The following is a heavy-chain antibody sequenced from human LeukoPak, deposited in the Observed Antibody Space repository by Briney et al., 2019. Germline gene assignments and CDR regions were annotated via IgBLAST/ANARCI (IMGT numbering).Heavy chain of an antibody. CDR3: ARDRSTMEGAFDI. Sequence: PGRSLRLSCAASGFTFSSYAMHWVRQAPGKGLEWVAVISYDGSNKYYADSVKGRFTISRDNAKNSLYLQMNSLRAEDTAVYYCARDRSTMEGAFDIWGQGTMVTVSS. J-gene: IGHJ3*02. CDR1: GFTFSSYA. V-gene: IGHV3-30-3*01. CDR2: ISYDGSNK. D-gene: IGHD2-8*01.